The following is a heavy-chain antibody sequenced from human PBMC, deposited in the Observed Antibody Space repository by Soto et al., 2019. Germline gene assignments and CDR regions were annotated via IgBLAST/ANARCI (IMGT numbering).Heavy chain of an antibody. D-gene: IGHD2-8*01. CDR3: ARGDSTDCSNGVCSFFYNHDMDV. J-gene: IGHJ6*02. CDR2: INPKSGGT. CDR1: VYSFTYYH. Sequence: GXSVKVSCKASVYSFTYYHIHWVRQAPGRGLEWLGRINPKSGGTSTAQKFQGWVTMTTDTSISTASMELTRLTSDDTAIYYCARGDSTDCSNGVCSFFYNHDMDVWGQGSTVTVSS. V-gene: IGHV1-2*04.